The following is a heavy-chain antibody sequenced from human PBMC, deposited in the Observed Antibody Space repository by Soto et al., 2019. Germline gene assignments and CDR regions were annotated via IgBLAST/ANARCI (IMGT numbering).Heavy chain of an antibody. CDR3: ARDFNYGYNSWVNRFDP. V-gene: IGHV7-4-1*01. CDR2: INTNTGNP. J-gene: IGHJ5*02. D-gene: IGHD5-12*01. CDR1: GYTFTSYA. Sequence: ASVKVSCKASGYTFTSYAMNWVRQAPGQGLEWMGWINTNTGNPTYAQGFTGRFVFSLDTSVSTAYLQICSLKAEDTAVYYCARDFNYGYNSWVNRFDPWGQGTLVTVSS.